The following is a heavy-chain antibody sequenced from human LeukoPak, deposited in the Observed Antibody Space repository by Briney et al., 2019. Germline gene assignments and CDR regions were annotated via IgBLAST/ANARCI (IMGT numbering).Heavy chain of an antibody. CDR1: GGVFSSYA. D-gene: IGHD3-22*01. V-gene: IGHV1-69*04. CDR3: ARETYYDSSCSQASRYFDY. Sequence: SVKVSCKASGGVFSSYAISWVRQAPGQGLEWMGRIIPIFGIANYAQKFQGRVTITADKSTSTAYMELSSLRSEDTAVYYCARETYYDSSCSQASRYFDYWGQGTLVTVSS. CDR2: IIPIFGIA. J-gene: IGHJ4*02.